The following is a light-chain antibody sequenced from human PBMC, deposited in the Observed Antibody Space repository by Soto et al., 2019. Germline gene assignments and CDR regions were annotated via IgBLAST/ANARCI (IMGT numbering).Light chain of an antibody. J-gene: IGKJ2*01. Sequence: EIVLTQSPGTLSLSPGERATLSCRASQSVSSSYLAWYQQKPGQAPRLLIYGASSRATGIPDRFSGSVSGTDFTLNISRLEPEDFAVYYCQQYGSSPQTFGQGTKLESK. CDR3: QQYGSSPQT. CDR1: QSVSSSY. V-gene: IGKV3-20*01. CDR2: GAS.